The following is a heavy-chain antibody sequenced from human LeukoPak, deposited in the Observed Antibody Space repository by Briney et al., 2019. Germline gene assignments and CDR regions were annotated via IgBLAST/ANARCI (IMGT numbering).Heavy chain of an antibody. J-gene: IGHJ4*02. Sequence: GGSLRLSCAASGITLSVYWMSWVRQAPGKGLEWVANIKQDGSEKYYRDSVQGRFTISRDNAKNSLYLQMNSLRAEGTDVYYCARSGSGYFDYWGQGSLVTVSS. CDR1: GITLSVYW. V-gene: IGHV3-7*01. CDR2: IKQDGSEK. CDR3: ARSGSGYFDY.